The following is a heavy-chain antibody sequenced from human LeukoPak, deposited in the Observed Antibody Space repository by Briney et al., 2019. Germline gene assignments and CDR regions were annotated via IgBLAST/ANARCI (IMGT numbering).Heavy chain of an antibody. V-gene: IGHV3-23*01. D-gene: IGHD2-21*01. CDR1: GFTFRSHA. CDR3: AKDFRIGYSAHFDY. Sequence: GGSLRLSCVGSGFTFRSHAMSWVRQAPEKGLEFVSGIYENGGTTYYADSVKGRFSISRDNSKNTLYLQMDSLRGEDTAAYYCAKDFRIGYSAHFDYWGQGALVTVSS. J-gene: IGHJ4*02. CDR2: IYENGGTT.